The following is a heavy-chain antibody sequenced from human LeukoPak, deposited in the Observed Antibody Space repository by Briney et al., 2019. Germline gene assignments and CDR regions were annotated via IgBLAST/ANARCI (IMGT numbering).Heavy chain of an antibody. V-gene: IGHV4-59*13. CDR3: AGEGDYWHRFDD. J-gene: IGHJ4*02. Sequence: SETLSLTCTLSGASMNDSYWTWIRPPPGKGLERVGNIFRRGSINYNPSLNSRVTISVEPSKKQFSLRLSSVTAADTAVYYCAGEGDYWHRFDDWGRGTLVTVSS. CDR1: GASMNDSY. D-gene: IGHD4-17*01. CDR2: IFRRGSI.